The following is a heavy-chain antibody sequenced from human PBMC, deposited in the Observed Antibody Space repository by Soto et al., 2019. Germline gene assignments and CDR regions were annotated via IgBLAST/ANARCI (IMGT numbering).Heavy chain of an antibody. J-gene: IGHJ4*02. Sequence: SETLSLTCTVSGGSISSYYWSWIRQPPGKGLEWIGYIYYSGSTNYNPSLKSRDTISVDTSKNQFSLKLSSVTAADTAVYYCARETPAALNFDYWGQGTLVTVSS. CDR1: GGSISSYY. CDR3: ARETPAALNFDY. D-gene: IGHD2-2*01. V-gene: IGHV4-59*12. CDR2: IYYSGST.